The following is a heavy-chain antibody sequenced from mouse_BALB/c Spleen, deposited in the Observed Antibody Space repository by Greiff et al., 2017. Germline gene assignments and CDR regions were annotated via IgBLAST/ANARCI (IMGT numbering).Heavy chain of an antibody. D-gene: IGHD2-4*01. CDR2: ISSGGSYT. Sequence: EVQLVESGGGLVKPGGSLKLSCAASGFTFSSYAMSWVRQSPEKRLEWVAEISSGGSYTYYPDTVTGRFTISRDNAKNTLYLEMSSLRSEDTAMYYCARNMITTRAMDYWGQGTSVTVSS. V-gene: IGHV5-9-4*01. J-gene: IGHJ4*01. CDR3: ARNMITTRAMDY. CDR1: GFTFSSYA.